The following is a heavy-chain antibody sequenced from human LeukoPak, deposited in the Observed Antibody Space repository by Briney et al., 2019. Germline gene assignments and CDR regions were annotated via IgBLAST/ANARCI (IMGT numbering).Heavy chain of an antibody. Sequence: GGSLRLSCAASGFTFSTYGMNWVRQAPGKGLEWLSYIGTTSSTIYYADSVKGRFTISRDNAKNSLYLQMNSLRDEDTAVYFCARDNYGDYVELFDYWGQGTLVIVSS. D-gene: IGHD4-17*01. CDR2: IGTTSSTI. CDR3: ARDNYGDYVELFDY. J-gene: IGHJ4*02. CDR1: GFTFSTYG. V-gene: IGHV3-48*02.